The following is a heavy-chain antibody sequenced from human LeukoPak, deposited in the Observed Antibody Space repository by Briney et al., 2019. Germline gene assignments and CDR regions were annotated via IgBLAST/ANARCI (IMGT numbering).Heavy chain of an antibody. V-gene: IGHV3-21*01. CDR3: ARDGDSSGCFDY. Sequence: GGSLRLSCAASGFTFSTYAMSWVRQAPGKGLEWVSSISSSSSYIYYADSVKGRFTISRDNAKNSLYLQMNSLRAEDTAVYYCARDGDSSGCFDYWGQGTLVTVSS. CDR1: GFTFSTYA. D-gene: IGHD3-22*01. J-gene: IGHJ4*02. CDR2: ISSSSSYI.